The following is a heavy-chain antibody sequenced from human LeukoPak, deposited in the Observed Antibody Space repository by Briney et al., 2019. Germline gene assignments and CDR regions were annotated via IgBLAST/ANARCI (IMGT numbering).Heavy chain of an antibody. CDR3: ARKNYDSNDYSFDY. Sequence: SETLSLTCAVYGGSFTNYYWTWIRQPPGEGLEWIGEINHSGSTKYIPSLESRVTISVDTSKNQFSLKLSSVTAADTAVYYCARKNYDSNDYSFDYWGQGTLVTVSS. CDR2: INHSGST. CDR1: GGSFTNYY. J-gene: IGHJ4*02. D-gene: IGHD3-22*01. V-gene: IGHV4-34*01.